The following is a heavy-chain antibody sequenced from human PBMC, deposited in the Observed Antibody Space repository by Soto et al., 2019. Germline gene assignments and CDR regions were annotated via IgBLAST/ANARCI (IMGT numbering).Heavy chain of an antibody. CDR2: MNPNNGDR. J-gene: IGHJ4*02. Sequence: QVQLVQSGAEVKKPGASVKVSCKASGYTFTSYDINWVRQAPGQGPEWMGWMNPNNGDRGSAQKFQGRVTMTRDTSISTAYMELSGLRYEDTAVYYCARAPGCCSVNCVIYWGQGTLVTVSS. D-gene: IGHD2-15*01. V-gene: IGHV1-8*01. CDR3: ARAPGCCSVNCVIY. CDR1: GYTFTSYD.